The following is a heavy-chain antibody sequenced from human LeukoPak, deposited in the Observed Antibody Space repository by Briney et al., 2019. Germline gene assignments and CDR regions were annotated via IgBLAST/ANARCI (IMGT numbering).Heavy chain of an antibody. CDR1: GYSISSGYY. CDR2: ISSSSSYI. V-gene: IGHV3-21*01. CDR3: ARFHYCGGDCYSGFDY. D-gene: IGHD2-21*01. Sequence: PSETLSLTCAVSGYSISSGYYWGWIRQAPGKGLEWVSSISSSSSYIYYADSVKGRFTISRDNAKNSLYLQMNSLRAEDTAVYYCARFHYCGGDCYSGFDYWGQGTLVTVSS. J-gene: IGHJ4*02.